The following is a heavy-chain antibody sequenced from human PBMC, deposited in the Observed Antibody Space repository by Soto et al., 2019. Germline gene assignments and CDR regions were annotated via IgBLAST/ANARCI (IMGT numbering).Heavy chain of an antibody. CDR2: ISGSGGST. Sequence: PGGSLRLSCAASGFTFSSYAMSWVRQAPGKGLEWVSAISGSGGSTYYADSVKGRFTISRDNSKNTLYLQMNSLRAEDTAVYYCAKLGGCGGGSCYSFLLYYYYYMDVWGKGTTVTVSS. CDR3: AKLGGCGGGSCYSFLLYYYYYMDV. V-gene: IGHV3-23*01. CDR1: GFTFSSYA. J-gene: IGHJ6*03. D-gene: IGHD2-15*01.